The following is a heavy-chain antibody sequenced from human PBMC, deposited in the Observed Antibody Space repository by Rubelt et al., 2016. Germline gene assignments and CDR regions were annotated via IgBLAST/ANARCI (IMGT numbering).Heavy chain of an antibody. D-gene: IGHD6-19*01. V-gene: IGHV3-74*01. CDR3: ARNPGKFSSGWYQRNNWFDP. J-gene: IGHJ5*02. Sequence: VWVSRINSDGSSTSYADSVKGRFTISRDNAKNTLYLQMNSLSAEDAAVYYCARNPGKFSSGWYQRNNWFDPWGQGTLVTVSS. CDR2: INSDGSST.